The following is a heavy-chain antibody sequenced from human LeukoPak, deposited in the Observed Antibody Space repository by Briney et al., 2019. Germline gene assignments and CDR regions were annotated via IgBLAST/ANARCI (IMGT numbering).Heavy chain of an antibody. CDR2: MNPNSGNT. Sequence: ASVTVSFKASGYTFTTYDINWVRRATGQGLELMGWMNPNSGNTGYAQKFQGRVAMTRNSFMSTAYMELSSLTSEDTAVYYCARGSRLGAKPGPEVYWGQGTLVTVSS. CDR3: ARGSRLGAKPGPEVY. D-gene: IGHD3-16*01. V-gene: IGHV1-8*01. CDR1: GYTFTTYD. J-gene: IGHJ4*02.